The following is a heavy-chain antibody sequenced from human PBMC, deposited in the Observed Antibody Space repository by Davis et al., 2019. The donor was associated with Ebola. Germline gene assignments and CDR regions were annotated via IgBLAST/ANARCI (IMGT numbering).Heavy chain of an antibody. CDR3: ARGDGSAYAPPAP. CDR1: GYTFSRYS. V-gene: IGHV1-3*01. J-gene: IGHJ5*02. D-gene: IGHD3-16*01. CDR2: ISAGNGDT. Sequence: ASVKVSCKASGYTFSRYSMHWVRQAPGQRLEWMGWISAGNGDTKYSPRFQGRVTFTTDASASIVYMELLSLISEDTALYYCARGDGSAYAPPAPWGQGTLVIVSS.